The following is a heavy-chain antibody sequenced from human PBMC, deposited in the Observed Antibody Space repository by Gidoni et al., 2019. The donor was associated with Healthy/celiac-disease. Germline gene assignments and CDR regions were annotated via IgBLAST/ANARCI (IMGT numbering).Heavy chain of an antibody. V-gene: IGHV3-11*06. Sequence: QVQLVESGGGLVKPGGSLRLSGAASGFPFSDYYMRWVRQAPGKGLEWVSYISSSSSYTNYADSVKGRFTISRDNAKNSLYLQMNSLRAEDTAVYYCARDTSLEAEFAEGVGSDYWGQGTLVTVSS. CDR1: GFPFSDYY. D-gene: IGHD1-26*01. CDR2: ISSSSSYT. CDR3: ARDTSLEAEFAEGVGSDY. J-gene: IGHJ4*02.